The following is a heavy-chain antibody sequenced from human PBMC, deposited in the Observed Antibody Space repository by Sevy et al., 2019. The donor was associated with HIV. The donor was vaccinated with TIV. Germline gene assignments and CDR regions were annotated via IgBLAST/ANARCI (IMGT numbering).Heavy chain of an antibody. CDR1: GGSITSLY. Sequence: SETLSLTCTVSGGSITSLYWNWIRQPPGKGLEWIVNIYYNGHINYNPSLKSRVTLSLDTSKNQFSLRLRSVTAADTAMYYCAGENAWGRGYSWGQGTLVTVSS. D-gene: IGHD1-26*01. J-gene: IGHJ4*02. CDR3: AGENAWGRGYS. V-gene: IGHV4-59*08. CDR2: IYYNGHI.